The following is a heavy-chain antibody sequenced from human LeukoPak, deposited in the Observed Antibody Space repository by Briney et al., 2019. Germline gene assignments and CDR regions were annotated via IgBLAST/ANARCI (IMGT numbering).Heavy chain of an antibody. J-gene: IGHJ6*03. Sequence: ASVKVSCKASGYTFTSYGISWVRQAPGQGLEWMGWISAYNGNTNYAQKLQGRVTMTTDTSTSTAYMELRSLRSDDTAEYYCARGHYDFWSGQIYYMDVWGKGTTVTVSS. CDR3: ARGHYDFWSGQIYYMDV. CDR1: GYTFTSYG. CDR2: ISAYNGNT. V-gene: IGHV1-18*01. D-gene: IGHD3-3*01.